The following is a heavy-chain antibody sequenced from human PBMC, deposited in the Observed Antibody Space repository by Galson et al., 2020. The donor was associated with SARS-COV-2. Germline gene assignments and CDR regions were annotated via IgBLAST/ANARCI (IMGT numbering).Heavy chain of an antibody. J-gene: IGHJ4*02. CDR3: ALSYYDSSGPEFDY. CDR2: ISAYNGNT. V-gene: IGHV1-18*01. CDR1: GYTFTSYG. D-gene: IGHD3-22*01. Sequence: GESLKISCKASGYTFTSYGISWVRQAPGQGLEWMGRISAYNGNTNYAQKLQGRVTMTTDTSTSTAYVELRSLRSDDTAVYYCALSYYDSSGPEFDYWGQGTLVTVSS.